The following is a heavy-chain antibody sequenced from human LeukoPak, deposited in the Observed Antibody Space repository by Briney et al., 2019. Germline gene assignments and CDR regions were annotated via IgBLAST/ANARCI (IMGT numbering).Heavy chain of an antibody. CDR1: GGSFSGYY. V-gene: IGHV4-34*01. Sequence: SETLSLTCAVYGGSFSGYYWNWIRQPPGKGLEWIGEINHSGSTNYNPSLKSRVTISVDTSKNQFSLKLSSVTAADTAVYYCASPSLYCSSTNRLYYYYGMDVWGQGTTVTVSS. CDR3: ASPSLYCSSTNRLYYYYGMDV. D-gene: IGHD2-2*01. J-gene: IGHJ6*02. CDR2: INHSGST.